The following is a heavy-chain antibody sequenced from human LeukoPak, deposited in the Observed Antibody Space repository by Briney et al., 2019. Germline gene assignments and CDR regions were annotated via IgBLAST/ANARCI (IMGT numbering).Heavy chain of an antibody. J-gene: IGHJ4*02. CDR3: AKDRTYSSGWPLDY. CDR2: IRYDGSNK. CDR1: GFTFSSYG. D-gene: IGHD6-19*01. Sequence: GGSLRLSCAASGFTFSSYGMHWVRQAPGKGLEWVAFIRYDGSNKYYADSVKGRFTISRDNSKNTLYLQMNSLRAEDTAVYYRAKDRTYSSGWPLDYWGQGTLVTVSS. V-gene: IGHV3-30*02.